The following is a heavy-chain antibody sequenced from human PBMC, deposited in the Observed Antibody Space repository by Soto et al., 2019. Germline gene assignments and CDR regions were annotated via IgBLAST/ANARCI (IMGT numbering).Heavy chain of an antibody. Sequence: EVQLVESGGGLVKPGGSLRLSCAASGFTFSSYSMNWVRQAPGKGLEWVSSISSSSSYIYYADSVKGRFTISRDNAKNSLYLQMNSLRAEDTAVYYCARVMGSKDYCSSTSCYIFYMDVWGKGTTVTVSS. CDR1: GFTFSSYS. CDR2: ISSSSSYI. J-gene: IGHJ6*03. V-gene: IGHV3-21*01. CDR3: ARVMGSKDYCSSTSCYIFYMDV. D-gene: IGHD2-2*02.